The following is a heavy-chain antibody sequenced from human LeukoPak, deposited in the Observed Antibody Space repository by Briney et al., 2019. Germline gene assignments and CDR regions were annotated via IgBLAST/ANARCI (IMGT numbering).Heavy chain of an antibody. CDR2: LYHSGST. V-gene: IGHV4-38-2*02. J-gene: IGHJ5*02. CDR1: GYSISSGYY. D-gene: IGHD6-19*01. Sequence: SETLSLTCTVSGYSISSGYYWGWIRQPPGKGLEWIGSLYHSGSTYYNPSLKSRVAISVDTSKNQFSLKLSSVTAADTSVYYCARRSGAVAGLFEPWGQGTLVTVSS. CDR3: ARRSGAVAGLFEP.